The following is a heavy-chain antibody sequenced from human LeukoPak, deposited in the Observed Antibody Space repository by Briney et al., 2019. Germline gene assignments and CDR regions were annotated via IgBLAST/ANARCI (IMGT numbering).Heavy chain of an antibody. Sequence: ASVKVSCKASGYTFTGYYMHWVRQAPGQGLEWMGWINPNSGGTNYAQKFQGRVTMTRDTSISTAYMELSRLRSDDTAVYYCARVLQYCSGGSCYYNWFDPWGQGTLVTVSS. CDR3: ARVLQYCSGGSCYYNWFDP. J-gene: IGHJ5*02. V-gene: IGHV1-2*02. CDR2: INPNSGGT. D-gene: IGHD2-15*01. CDR1: GYTFTGYY.